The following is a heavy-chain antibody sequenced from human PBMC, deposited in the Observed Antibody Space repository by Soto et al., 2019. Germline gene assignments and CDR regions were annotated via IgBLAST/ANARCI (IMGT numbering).Heavy chain of an antibody. CDR1: SYSFSSYG. CDR3: ARDREGYYGSGSYSYYYYGMDV. Sequence: ASVKVSCKASSYSFSSYGISWVRQAPGQGLEWIGWISAYNGNTNYAQKLQGRVTMTTDTPTSTAYMELRSLRSDDTAVYYCARDREGYYGSGSYSYYYYGMDVWG. V-gene: IGHV1-18*01. J-gene: IGHJ6*02. D-gene: IGHD3-10*01. CDR2: ISAYNGNT.